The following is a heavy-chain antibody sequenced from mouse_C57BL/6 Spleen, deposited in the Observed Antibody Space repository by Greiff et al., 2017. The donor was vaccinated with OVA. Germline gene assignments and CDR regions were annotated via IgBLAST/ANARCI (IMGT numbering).Heavy chain of an antibody. J-gene: IGHJ3*01. V-gene: IGHV1-22*01. Sequence: EVQLQQSGPELVKPGASVKMSCKASGYTFTDYNMHWVKQSPGKSLEWIGYINPNNGGTSYNQKFKGKATLTVNKSSSTAYMELRSLTSEDSAVYCCARSGDGSSFPWFAYWGQGTLVTVSA. CDR3: ARSGDGSSFPWFAY. CDR2: INPNNGGT. D-gene: IGHD1-1*01. CDR1: GYTFTDYN.